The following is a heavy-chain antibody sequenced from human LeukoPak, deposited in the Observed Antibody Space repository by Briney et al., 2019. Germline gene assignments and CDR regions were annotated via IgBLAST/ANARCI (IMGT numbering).Heavy chain of an antibody. CDR1: GVSISSGGYS. CDR2: IYHSGST. D-gene: IGHD2-15*01. Sequence: PSETLSLTCAVSGVSISSGGYSWSWIRQPPGKGLEWIGYIYHSGSTYYNPSLKSRVTISVDRSKNQFSLKLSSVTAADTAVYYCAFSGSRGDYGMDVWGQGTTVTVSS. V-gene: IGHV4-30-2*01. J-gene: IGHJ6*02. CDR3: AFSGSRGDYGMDV.